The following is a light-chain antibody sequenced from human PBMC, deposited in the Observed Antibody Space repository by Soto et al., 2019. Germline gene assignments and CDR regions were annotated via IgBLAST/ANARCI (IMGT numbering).Light chain of an antibody. V-gene: IGKV1-8*01. CDR3: QQYYSYPQYT. Sequence: AIRMTHSPSSLSASTGDRVTITCRASQGISSYLAWYQQKPRKAPKLLIYAASTLQSGVPSRFSGSGSGTDFTLTISCLQSEDFATYYCQQYYSYPQYTFGQGTKVDIK. CDR1: QGISSY. CDR2: AAS. J-gene: IGKJ2*01.